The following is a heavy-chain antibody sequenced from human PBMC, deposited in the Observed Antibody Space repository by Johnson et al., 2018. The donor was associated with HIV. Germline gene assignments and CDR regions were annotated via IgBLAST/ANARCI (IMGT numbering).Heavy chain of an antibody. D-gene: IGHD3-22*01. J-gene: IGHJ3*02. V-gene: IGHV3-53*01. CDR3: ARDRGVVVHHDAFDI. CDR1: GFSVSTSY. Sequence: VQLVESGGGLIQPGGSLRLSCAASGFSVSTSYMTWVRQAPQKGLAWVSVISGSGGNTYYADSVKGRFSISGGHAKNTLYLQMNSLRAEDTAVYYCARDRGVVVHHDAFDIWGQGTMVTVSS. CDR2: ISGSGGNT.